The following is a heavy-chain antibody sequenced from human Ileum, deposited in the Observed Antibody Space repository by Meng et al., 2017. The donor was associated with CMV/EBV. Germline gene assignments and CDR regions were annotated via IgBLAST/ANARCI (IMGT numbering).Heavy chain of an antibody. CDR3: ARENYQNYYFDY. D-gene: IGHD2-2*01. CDR1: GFTFNTHS. CDR2: ISDDGNRK. V-gene: IGHV3-30-3*01. Sequence: GQWVESGGGVVPPGGSLRLSCAASGFTFNTHSMHWVRQAPGKGLEWMAFISDDGNRKFYVDSVKGRFTISRDNSQNTLYVQLNSLRTEDTAIYYCARENYQNYYFDYWGQGTLVTASS. J-gene: IGHJ4*02.